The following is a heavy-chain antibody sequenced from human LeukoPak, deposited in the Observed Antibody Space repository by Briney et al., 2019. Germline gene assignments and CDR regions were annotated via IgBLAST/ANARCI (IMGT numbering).Heavy chain of an antibody. V-gene: IGHV3-33*08. Sequence: PGGSLRLSCAASGFTFSSYWLHWVRQAPGKGLVWVALIWYDGSNKKYADFVKGRFAISRDNGNNTLYLQMNSLRAEDTAVYYCARDLVGDGYSDAFDLWGQGTKVSVSA. CDR3: ARDLVGDGYSDAFDL. CDR2: IWYDGSNK. D-gene: IGHD5-24*01. J-gene: IGHJ3*01. CDR1: GFTFSSYW.